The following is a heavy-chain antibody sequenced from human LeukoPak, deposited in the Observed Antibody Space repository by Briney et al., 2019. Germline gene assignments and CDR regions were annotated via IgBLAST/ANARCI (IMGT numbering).Heavy chain of an antibody. Sequence: TGGSLRLSCAASGFTFSSYGMHWVRQAPGKGLEWVAVISYDGSNKYYADSVKGRFTISRDNSKNTLYLQMNSLRAEDTAAYYCANLPDYDSSGYYSWGQGTLVTVSS. CDR3: ANLPDYDSSGYYS. D-gene: IGHD3-22*01. CDR2: ISYDGSNK. J-gene: IGHJ4*02. V-gene: IGHV3-30*18. CDR1: GFTFSSYG.